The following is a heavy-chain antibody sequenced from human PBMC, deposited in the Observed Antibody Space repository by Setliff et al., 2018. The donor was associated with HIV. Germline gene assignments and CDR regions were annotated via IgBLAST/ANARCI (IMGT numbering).Heavy chain of an antibody. J-gene: IGHJ2*01. Sequence: SETLSLTCAVSGDSVSGYYWSWIRQSAGRGLEWIGRVHSSATSNYNPSLKGRVAMSVDTAKNQFSLKLTSVSAADTAVYFCARGPAEWQIVVVPAAHWYFDLWGRGTLVTVSS. CDR2: VHSSATS. CDR1: GDSVSGYY. CDR3: ARGPAEWQIVVVPAAHWYFDL. V-gene: IGHV4-59*10. D-gene: IGHD2-2*01.